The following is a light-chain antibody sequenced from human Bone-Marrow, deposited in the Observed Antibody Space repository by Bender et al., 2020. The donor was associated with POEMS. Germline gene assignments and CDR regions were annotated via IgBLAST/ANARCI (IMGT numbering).Light chain of an antibody. CDR3: STYLGSSKWV. J-gene: IGLJ2*01. CDR2: SSH. V-gene: IGLV1-44*01. Sequence: QSVLTQPPSASGTPGQRVTISCSGGSSNIGAHAVNWYQHLPGTAPKLLIYSSHRRPSEVPDRFSGSTSGNTASLTVSRLQAEDEADYYCSTYLGSSKWVFGGGTKLTVL. CDR1: SSNIGAHA.